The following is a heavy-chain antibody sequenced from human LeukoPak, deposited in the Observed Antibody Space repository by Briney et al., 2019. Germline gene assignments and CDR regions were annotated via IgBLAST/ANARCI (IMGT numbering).Heavy chain of an antibody. CDR1: GGTFSSYA. J-gene: IGHJ5*02. CDR2: IIPIFGTA. Sequence: SVKVSCKASGGTFSSYAISWVRQAPGQGLEWMGGIIPIFGTANYAQKFQGRVTITADESTSTAYMELSSLRSEDTAVYYCAREPPRYFDWSGFNWFDPWGQGTLVTVSS. V-gene: IGHV1-69*13. CDR3: AREPPRYFDWSGFNWFDP. D-gene: IGHD3-9*01.